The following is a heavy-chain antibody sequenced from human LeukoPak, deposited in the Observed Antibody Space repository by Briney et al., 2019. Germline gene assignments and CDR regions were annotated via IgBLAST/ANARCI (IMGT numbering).Heavy chain of an antibody. J-gene: IGHJ4*02. D-gene: IGHD6-13*01. CDR3: ARHGGAAAGKFDY. CDR1: GGSIASSTYS. V-gene: IGHV4-39*01. Sequence: SETLSLTCTVSGGSIASSTYSWGWIRQPPGKGLEWIGSIYYSGSTYYNPSLKSRLTMSVDTSKNQFSLKLSSVTAADTAVYYCARHGGAAAGKFDYWGQGTLVTVSS. CDR2: IYYSGST.